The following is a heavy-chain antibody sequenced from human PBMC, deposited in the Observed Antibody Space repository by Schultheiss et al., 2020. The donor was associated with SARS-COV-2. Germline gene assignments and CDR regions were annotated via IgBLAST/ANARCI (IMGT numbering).Heavy chain of an antibody. V-gene: IGHV3-30*03. CDR2: ISYDGSNK. J-gene: IGHJ6*02. CDR3: ARDHNGSGSYLRSRYGMDV. Sequence: GGSLRLSCAASGFTFSSYGMHWVRQAPGKGLEWVAVISYDGSNKYYADSVKGRFTISRDNSKNTLYLQMNSLRAEDTAVYYCARDHNGSGSYLRSRYGMDVWGQGTTVTVSS. CDR1: GFTFSSYG. D-gene: IGHD3-10*01.